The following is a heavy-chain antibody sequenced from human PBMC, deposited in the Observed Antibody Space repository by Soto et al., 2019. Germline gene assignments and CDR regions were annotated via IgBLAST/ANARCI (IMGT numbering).Heavy chain of an antibody. CDR2: IYYSGST. CDR3: AIMPLVVAATIAEYFQH. Sequence: SETLSLTCTVSGGSISSSSYYWGWIRQPSGKGLEWIGSIYYSGSTYYNPSLKSRVTISVDTSKNQFSLKLSSVTAADMAVYYCAIMPLVVAATIAEYFQHWGQGTLVTVSS. V-gene: IGHV4-39*01. J-gene: IGHJ1*01. D-gene: IGHD2-15*01. CDR1: GGSISSSSYY.